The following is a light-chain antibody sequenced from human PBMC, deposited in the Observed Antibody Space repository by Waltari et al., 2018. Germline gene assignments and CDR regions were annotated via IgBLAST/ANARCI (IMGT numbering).Light chain of an antibody. CDR1: QSVSSN. V-gene: IGKV3-15*01. Sequence: ERVMTQSPATLSVAPGERATLSCRARQSVSSNLAWYQQKFGQAPRLPIYGASTRATGIPARFSGSGSGTEFTLTISSLQSEDFAVYYCQQYDYWPTFGQGTKVEIK. J-gene: IGKJ1*01. CDR3: QQYDYWPT. CDR2: GAS.